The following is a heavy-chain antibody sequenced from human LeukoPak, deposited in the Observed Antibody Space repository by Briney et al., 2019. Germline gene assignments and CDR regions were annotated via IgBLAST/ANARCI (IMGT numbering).Heavy chain of an antibody. CDR2: MNPNSGNT. CDR1: GYTFTNYD. V-gene: IGHV1-8*01. Sequence: GASVKVSCKASGYTFTNYDMNWVRQATGQGLEWMGWMNPNSGNTAYAQKFQGRVTITRNTSISTAYMELSSLRSEDTAIYYCAREDYYDSGSSDYWGQGTLVTVSS. D-gene: IGHD3-22*01. J-gene: IGHJ4*02. CDR3: AREDYYDSGSSDY.